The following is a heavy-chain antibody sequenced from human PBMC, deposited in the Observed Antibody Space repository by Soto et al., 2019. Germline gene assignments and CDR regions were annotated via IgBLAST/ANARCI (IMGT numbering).Heavy chain of an antibody. J-gene: IGHJ3*02. Sequence: ASVKVSCKASGYTFTSYGISWVRQAPGQGLEWVGWISAYNGNTNYAQKLQGRVTMTTDTSTSTAYMELRSLRSDDTAVYYCARDPRYCSSTSCPENDAFDIWGQGTMVTVSS. CDR2: ISAYNGNT. V-gene: IGHV1-18*01. D-gene: IGHD2-2*01. CDR1: GYTFTSYG. CDR3: ARDPRYCSSTSCPENDAFDI.